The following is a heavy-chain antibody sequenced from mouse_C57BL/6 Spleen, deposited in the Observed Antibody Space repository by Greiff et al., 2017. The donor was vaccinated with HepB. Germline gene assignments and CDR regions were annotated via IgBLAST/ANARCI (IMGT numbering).Heavy chain of an antibody. Sequence: QVQLQQSGAELARPGASVKLSCKASGYTFTSYGISWVKQRTGQGLEWIGEIYPRSGNTYYNEKFKGKATLTADKSSSTAYMELRSLTSEDSAVYFCASPTTVDWYFDVWGTGTTVTVSS. CDR1: GYTFTSYG. D-gene: IGHD1-1*01. J-gene: IGHJ1*03. V-gene: IGHV1-81*01. CDR2: IYPRSGNT. CDR3: ASPTTVDWYFDV.